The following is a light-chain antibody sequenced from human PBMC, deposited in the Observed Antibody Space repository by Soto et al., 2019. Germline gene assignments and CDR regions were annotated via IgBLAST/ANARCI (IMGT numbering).Light chain of an antibody. V-gene: IGLV2-14*03. J-gene: IGLJ1*01. CDR2: GVS. CDR3: YSSRSSSTTFYV. Sequence: QSVLTQPASVSGSPGQSITISCAGTSGDIGGSNYVSWYQQHPGKAPKLMIYGVSNRPSGVSTRFSGSKSGNTASLTISGLQAEDEADYFCYSSRSSSTTFYVFGTGTKLTVL. CDR1: SGDIGGSNY.